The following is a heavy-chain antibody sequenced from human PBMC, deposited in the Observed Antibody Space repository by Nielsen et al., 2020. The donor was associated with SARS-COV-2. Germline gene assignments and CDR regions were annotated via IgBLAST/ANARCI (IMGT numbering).Heavy chain of an antibody. V-gene: IGHV3-53*01. CDR3: ARGSIAAAGNWFDP. J-gene: IGHJ5*02. Sequence: GESLKISCAASGFTVSSNYMSWVRQAPGKGLEWVSVIYSGGSTYYADSVKGRFTISRDNAKNSLYLQMNSLRAEDTALYHCARGSIAAAGNWFDPWGQGTLVTVSS. CDR1: GFTVSSNY. D-gene: IGHD6-13*01. CDR2: IYSGGST.